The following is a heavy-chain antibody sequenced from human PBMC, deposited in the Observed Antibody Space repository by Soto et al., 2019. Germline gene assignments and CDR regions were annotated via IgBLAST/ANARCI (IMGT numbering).Heavy chain of an antibody. J-gene: IGHJ5*02. Sequence: ASVKVSCKASGYTFTSYDINWVRRATGQGLEWMGWMNPNSGNTGYAQKFQGRVTMTRNTSISTAYMELSSLRSEDTAVYYCARGRVVRGVIRWFDPWGQGTLVIVSS. CDR1: GYTFTSYD. D-gene: IGHD3-10*01. CDR3: ARGRVVRGVIRWFDP. CDR2: MNPNSGNT. V-gene: IGHV1-8*01.